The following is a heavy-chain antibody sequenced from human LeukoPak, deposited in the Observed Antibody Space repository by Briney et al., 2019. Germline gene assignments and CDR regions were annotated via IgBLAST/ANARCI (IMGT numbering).Heavy chain of an antibody. D-gene: IGHD4/OR15-4a*01. Sequence: GESLKISCKGSGYSFTNYWIGWVRQMPGKGLEWMGIIYPDDSNTKYSPSFQGLVTISADKSISTAYLQWSSLKASDTAMYYCARQEGDYGSYWGQGTLVTVSS. J-gene: IGHJ4*02. CDR3: ARQEGDYGSY. CDR2: IYPDDSNT. CDR1: GYSFTNYW. V-gene: IGHV5-51*01.